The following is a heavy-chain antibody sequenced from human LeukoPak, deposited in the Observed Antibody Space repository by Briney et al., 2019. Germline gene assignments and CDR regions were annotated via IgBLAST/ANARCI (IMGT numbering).Heavy chain of an antibody. CDR3: ARNSGLADC. J-gene: IGHJ4*02. CDR1: GYSFTNHD. D-gene: IGHD5-12*01. V-gene: IGHV1-8*01. Sequence: PSVKVSCKASGYSFTNHDISWVRQATGQGLEWMGWMNPNSGSTGYAEKFQGRVTMTRDNSITTAYMELSSLRSEDTAVYYCARNSGLADCWGQGTLVTVSS. CDR2: MNPNSGST.